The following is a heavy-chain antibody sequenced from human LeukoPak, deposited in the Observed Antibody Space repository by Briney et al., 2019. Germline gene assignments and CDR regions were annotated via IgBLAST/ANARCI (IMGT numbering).Heavy chain of an antibody. CDR3: ARLAAITSWFDP. V-gene: IGHV5-51*01. CDR2: IYPGDSDT. D-gene: IGHD5-12*01. Sequence: GDSLKISCKGSGYSFTNSWIGWVRQLPGKGLEWMGTIYPGDSDTRYSPSFQGQVTISADKSISTAYLQWGSLKASDTAMYYCARLAAITSWFDPWGQGTLVTVSS. J-gene: IGHJ5*02. CDR1: GYSFTNSW.